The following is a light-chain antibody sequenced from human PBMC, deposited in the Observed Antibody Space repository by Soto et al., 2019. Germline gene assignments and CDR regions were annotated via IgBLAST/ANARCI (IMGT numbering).Light chain of an antibody. J-gene: IGKJ2*01. CDR2: DAS. CDR3: QQYDNLPPDT. CDR1: QDISNY. Sequence: DIQMTQSPSSLSASVGGRVTITCQASQDISNYLNWYQQKPGKAPKLLIYDASNLETGVPSRFSGSGSGTDFTFTISSLQPEDIATYYCQQYDNLPPDTFGQGTKLEIK. V-gene: IGKV1-33*01.